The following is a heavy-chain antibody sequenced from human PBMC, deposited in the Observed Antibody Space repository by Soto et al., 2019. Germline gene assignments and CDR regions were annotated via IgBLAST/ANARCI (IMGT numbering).Heavy chain of an antibody. D-gene: IGHD3-22*01. CDR2: ISAYTGNS. Sequence: QVKLVQSGAEVKKPGASIKVSCKASGYSFATSGMTWVRQAPGQGLEWVGWISAYTGNSNYDQNQQDRFTMTTDTSTTTAYLELRNLRSDDSAVYYCARAGQYYDASGYANWCQGTLVTVSS. CDR1: GYSFATSG. CDR3: ARAGQYYDASGYAN. V-gene: IGHV1-18*01. J-gene: IGHJ4*02.